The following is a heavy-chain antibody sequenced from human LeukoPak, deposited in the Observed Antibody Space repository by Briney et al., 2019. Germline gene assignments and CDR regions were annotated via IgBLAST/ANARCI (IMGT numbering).Heavy chain of an antibody. J-gene: IGHJ4*02. CDR1: GFTFSSYA. D-gene: IGHD3-16*01. CDR3: ARSFRGDRYYFDY. CDR2: ISYDGSNK. V-gene: IGHV3-30*04. Sequence: GGSLRLSCAASGFTFSSYALHWVRQAPGKGLEWVAVISYDGSNKYYADSVKGRFTVSRDNSKNTLYLQMNSLRAEDTAVYYCARSFRGDRYYFDYWGQGTLVTVSS.